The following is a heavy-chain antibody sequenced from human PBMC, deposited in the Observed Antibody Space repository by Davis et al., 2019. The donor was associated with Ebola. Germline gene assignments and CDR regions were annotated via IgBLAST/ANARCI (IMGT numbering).Heavy chain of an antibody. CDR3: ARGRLLEWPPTFYGLDV. D-gene: IGHD3-3*01. CDR2: IYYSGST. J-gene: IGHJ6*04. Sequence: MPSETLSLTCTVSGGSISSYYWSWIRQPPGKGLEWIGYIYYSGSTNYNPSLKSRVTISIDTPNKQISLRLSSVTAADTAVYYCARGRLLEWPPTFYGLDVWGKGTAVTVSS. CDR1: GGSISSYY. V-gene: IGHV4-59*01.